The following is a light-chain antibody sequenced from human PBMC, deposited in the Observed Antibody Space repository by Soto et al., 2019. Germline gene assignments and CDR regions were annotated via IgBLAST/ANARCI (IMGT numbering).Light chain of an antibody. Sequence: QSALTQPASVSVSPGQSIAISCTGSSSDVGIYNYVSWYQQHPGKVPKLIIYEVTNRPSGVSNRFSGSKSGNTASLTISGLQAEDEADYYCSSYTTSSTRVFGTGTKLTVL. CDR1: SSDVGIYNY. V-gene: IGLV2-14*01. CDR2: EVT. J-gene: IGLJ1*01. CDR3: SSYTTSSTRV.